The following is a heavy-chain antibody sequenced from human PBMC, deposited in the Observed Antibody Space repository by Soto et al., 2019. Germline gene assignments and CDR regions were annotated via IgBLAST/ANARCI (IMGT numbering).Heavy chain of an antibody. Sequence: EVQLVETGGGLTQPGGSLRLSCSASGFVVTDNYMTWVRQAPGKGLEWVSVIYNTGTTYYADSVKGRFTISWDISKNALDLQMNNLTIGDSAVYFCASETHGYSKGWSTWGHGTMVTVSS. J-gene: IGHJ3*01. CDR3: ASETHGYSKGWST. CDR1: GFVVTDNY. CDR2: IYNTGTT. V-gene: IGHV3-53*02. D-gene: IGHD6-19*01.